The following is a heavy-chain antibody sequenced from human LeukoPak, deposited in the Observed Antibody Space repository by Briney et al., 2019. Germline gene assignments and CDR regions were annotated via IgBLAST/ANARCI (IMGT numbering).Heavy chain of an antibody. CDR3: ARAPSEIGGYYPEYFRH. J-gene: IGHJ1*01. CDR2: IKSDGST. D-gene: IGHD3-22*01. Sequence: GGSLRLSCADSGFTFSTYDMSWVRQAPGKGLVWVSRIKSDGSTNYADSVKGRFTISRDNAKNTVSLQMNSLRAEDTGVYYCARAPSEIGGYYPEYFRHWGQGTLVTVSS. V-gene: IGHV3-74*01. CDR1: GFTFSTYD.